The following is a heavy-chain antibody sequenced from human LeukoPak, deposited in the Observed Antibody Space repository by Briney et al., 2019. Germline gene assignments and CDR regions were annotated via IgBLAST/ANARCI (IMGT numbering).Heavy chain of an antibody. J-gene: IGHJ4*02. CDR3: ARSNQADDY. CDR1: GFTFNNYN. V-gene: IGHV3-30*02. Sequence: GGSLRLSCAASGFTFNNYNMHWVRQAPGQGLEWVAFIQHDGSIKYHADSVKGRFTISRDNAKNTLYLQMDSLRAEDTGVYYCARSNQADDYWGQGTLVTVSS. D-gene: IGHD1-14*01. CDR2: IQHDGSIK.